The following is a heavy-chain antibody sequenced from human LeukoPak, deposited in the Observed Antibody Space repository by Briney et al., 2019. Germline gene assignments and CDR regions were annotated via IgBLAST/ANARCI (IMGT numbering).Heavy chain of an antibody. Sequence: ASVKVSCKASGYTFTGYYMHWVRQAPGQGLEWMGWINPNSGGTNYAQKFQGRVTMTRDTSISTAYMELSRPRSDDTAVYYCARDRVEGVAALYWGQGTLVTVSS. V-gene: IGHV1-2*02. CDR2: INPNSGGT. J-gene: IGHJ4*02. CDR3: ARDRVEGVAALY. CDR1: GYTFTGYY. D-gene: IGHD6-19*01.